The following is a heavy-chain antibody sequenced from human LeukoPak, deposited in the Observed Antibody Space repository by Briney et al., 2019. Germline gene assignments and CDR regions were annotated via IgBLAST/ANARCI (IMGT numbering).Heavy chain of an antibody. CDR3: ARDILGNIAAAGKSNGMDV. CDR1: GFTFSRHG. CDR2: ISYVGSNK. V-gene: IGHV3-30*03. J-gene: IGHJ6*02. Sequence: GGSLRLSCAPSGFTFSRHGMHWVRQAPGRGLEGVAVISYVGSNKYYADSVKGRFTISRDNSKNTLYLQMNSLRAEDTAVYYCARDILGNIAAAGKSNGMDVWGQGTTVTVSS. D-gene: IGHD6-13*01.